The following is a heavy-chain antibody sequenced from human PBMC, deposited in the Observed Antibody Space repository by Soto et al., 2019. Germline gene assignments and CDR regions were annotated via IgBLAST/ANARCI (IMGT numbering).Heavy chain of an antibody. J-gene: IGHJ6*02. CDR2: IWYDGSNK. Sequence: GGSLRLSCAASGFTFSSYGMHWVRRAPGKGLEWVAVIWYDGSNKYYADSVKGRFTISRDNSKNTLYLQMNSLRAEDTAVYYCARTLHYYDSSGYQYYYYGMDVWGQGTTVTVSS. CDR1: GFTFSSYG. CDR3: ARTLHYYDSSGYQYYYYGMDV. V-gene: IGHV3-33*01. D-gene: IGHD3-22*01.